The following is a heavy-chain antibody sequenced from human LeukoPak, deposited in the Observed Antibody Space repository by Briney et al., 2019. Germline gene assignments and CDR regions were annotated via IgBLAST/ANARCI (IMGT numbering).Heavy chain of an antibody. CDR1: GFTFSGYW. J-gene: IGHJ6*04. CDR3: ATRYCSIAACRASSYKCMDD. V-gene: IGHV3-48*01. Sequence: GGSLRLSCAASGFTFSGYWMSWVRQAPGKGLEWVSYISSSSSTIYYADSVKGRFTISRDNAKNSLYLQMNSLRAEDTAVYYCATRYCSIAACRASSYKCMDDWGKGTTVIVSS. CDR2: ISSSSSTI. D-gene: IGHD2-2*01.